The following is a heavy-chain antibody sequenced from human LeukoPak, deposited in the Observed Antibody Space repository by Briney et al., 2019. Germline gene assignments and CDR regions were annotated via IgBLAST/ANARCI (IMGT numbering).Heavy chain of an antibody. CDR1: GFTFSSYG. CDR2: IRYDGSNK. CDR3: AKDRWELLDAFDI. V-gene: IGHV3-30*02. Sequence: PGGSLRLSCAASGFTFSSYGMHWVRQAPGKGLEWVAFIRYDGSNKYYADSVKGRFTISRDNSKNTLYLQMNSLRAEDTAVYYCAKDRWELLDAFDIWGQGTMVTVSS. J-gene: IGHJ3*02. D-gene: IGHD1-26*01.